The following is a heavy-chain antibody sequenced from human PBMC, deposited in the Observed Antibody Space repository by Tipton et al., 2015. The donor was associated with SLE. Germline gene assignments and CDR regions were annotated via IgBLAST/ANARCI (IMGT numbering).Heavy chain of an antibody. CDR3: AREQWGSGNWFDP. V-gene: IGHV3-48*03. CDR2: ISSSGSTI. J-gene: IGHJ5*02. CDR1: GCTFSSYG. Sequence: GSLRLSCAASGCTFSSYGMHWVRQAPGKGLEWVSYISSSGSTIYYADSVKGRFTISRDNAKNSLYLQMNSLRAEDTAVYYCAREQWGSGNWFDPWGQGTLVTVSS. D-gene: IGHD1-26*01.